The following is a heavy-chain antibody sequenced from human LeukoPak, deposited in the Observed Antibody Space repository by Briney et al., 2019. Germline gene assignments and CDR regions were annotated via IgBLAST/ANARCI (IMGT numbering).Heavy chain of an antibody. V-gene: IGHV1-18*04. Sequence: EASVKVSCKASGYTFTGYYMHWVRQAPGQGLEWMGWISAYNGNTNYAQKLQGRVTMTTDTSTSTAYMELRSLRSDDTAVYYCARGSPGDPRGYWGQGTLVTVSS. CDR3: ARGSPGDPRGY. J-gene: IGHJ4*02. CDR1: GYTFTGYY. D-gene: IGHD3-16*01. CDR2: ISAYNGNT.